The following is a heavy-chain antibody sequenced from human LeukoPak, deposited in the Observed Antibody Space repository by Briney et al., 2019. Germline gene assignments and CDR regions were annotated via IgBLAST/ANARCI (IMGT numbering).Heavy chain of an antibody. D-gene: IGHD4-17*01. Sequence: SETLSLTCTVSGYSISSGYYWGWIRQPPGKGLEWIGSIYHSGSTYYNPSLKSRVTISVDTSKNQFSLKLSSVTAADTAVYYCARYPTGYYYYMDVWGKGTTVTVSS. J-gene: IGHJ6*03. CDR2: IYHSGST. CDR3: ARYPTGYYYYMDV. V-gene: IGHV4-38-2*02. CDR1: GYSISSGYY.